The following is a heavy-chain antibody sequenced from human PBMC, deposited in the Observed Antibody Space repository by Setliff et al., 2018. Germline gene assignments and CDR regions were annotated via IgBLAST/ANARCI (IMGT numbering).Heavy chain of an antibody. J-gene: IGHJ4*02. CDR1: GYNFITTG. CDR3: ARSSGPRVVLAADFDY. V-gene: IGHV1-18*01. D-gene: IGHD5-12*01. CDR2: ISPYNGNT. Sequence: ASVKVSCKSSGYNFITTGISWVRQAPGQGPEWMGCISPYNGNTNYAQKFQDRVTMTTDTSTATVYMELKNLRSDDTAVYYCARSSGPRVVLAADFDYWGQGTLVTVSS.